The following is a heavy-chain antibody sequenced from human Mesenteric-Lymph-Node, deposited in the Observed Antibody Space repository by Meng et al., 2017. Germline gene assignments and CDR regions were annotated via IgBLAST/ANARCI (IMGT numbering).Heavy chain of an antibody. V-gene: IGHV3-7*05. CDR2: IKQDGSEK. D-gene: IGHD4-17*01. CDR3: AKDIYPYTDYVSGRSNGFDI. Sequence: SCKASGYTFTIYDINWVRQATGQGLEWMANIKQDGSEKYYVDSVKGRFTISRDNAKNSLYLHMDSLRPEDVALYYCAKDIYPYTDYVSGRSNGFDIWGQGTKVTVSS. CDR1: GYTFTIYD. J-gene: IGHJ3*02.